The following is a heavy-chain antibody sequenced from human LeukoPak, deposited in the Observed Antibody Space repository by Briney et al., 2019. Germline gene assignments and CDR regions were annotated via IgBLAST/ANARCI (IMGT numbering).Heavy chain of an antibody. J-gene: IGHJ5*02. Sequence: SETLSLTCTVSGGSISSYYWSWIRQPPGKGLEWIGYIYYSGSTNYNPSLKSRVTISVDTSKNRFSLKLSSVTAADTAVYYCARVIIAVAANWFDPWGQGTLVTVSS. CDR1: GGSISSYY. V-gene: IGHV4-59*12. CDR2: IYYSGST. CDR3: ARVIIAVAANWFDP. D-gene: IGHD6-19*01.